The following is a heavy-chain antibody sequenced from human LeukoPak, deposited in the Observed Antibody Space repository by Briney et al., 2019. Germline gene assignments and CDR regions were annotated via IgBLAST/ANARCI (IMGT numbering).Heavy chain of an antibody. CDR1: RYTFTGYY. CDR2: INPNNGGT. Sequence: ASVKVSCKASRYTFTGYYIHWVRQAPGRGLEWMGWINPNNGGTNYAQKFQGRVTMTRDTSISTAYMELSRLRSDDMAVYYCARRAVEYNWNDFDFWGQGTLVTVSS. V-gene: IGHV1-2*02. D-gene: IGHD1-1*01. CDR3: ARRAVEYNWNDFDF. J-gene: IGHJ4*02.